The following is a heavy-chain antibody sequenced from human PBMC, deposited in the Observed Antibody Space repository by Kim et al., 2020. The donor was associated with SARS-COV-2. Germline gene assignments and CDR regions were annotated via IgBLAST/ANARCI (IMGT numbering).Heavy chain of an antibody. D-gene: IGHD1-1*01. CDR3: ARDSETGTRVSGYFDY. V-gene: IGHV4-38-2*02. J-gene: IGHJ4*02. Sequence: SETLSLTCTVSDYSISSGYYWGWIRQPPGKGLEWIGSMYHSGSTYDNPSFKSRVTISVDMSKNQFSLKLSSVTAADTAVYYCARDSETGTRVSGYFDYWGQGTLVTVSS. CDR2: MYHSGST. CDR1: DYSISSGYY.